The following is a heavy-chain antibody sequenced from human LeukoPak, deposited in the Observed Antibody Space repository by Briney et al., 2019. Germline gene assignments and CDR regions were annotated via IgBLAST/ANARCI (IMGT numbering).Heavy chain of an antibody. CDR2: IIPIFGTA. Sequence: GASVKVSCKASGGTFSSYAISWVRQAPGQGLEWMGGIIPIFGTANYAQKFQGRVTITADESTSTAYMELSSLRSEDTAVYYCARGENDFWSGPIHLIPYYMDVWGKGTTVTVSS. V-gene: IGHV1-69*13. J-gene: IGHJ6*03. CDR3: ARGENDFWSGPIHLIPYYMDV. D-gene: IGHD3-3*01. CDR1: GGTFSSYA.